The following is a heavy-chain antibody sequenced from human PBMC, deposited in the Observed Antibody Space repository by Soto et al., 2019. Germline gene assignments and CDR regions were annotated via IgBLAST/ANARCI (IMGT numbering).Heavy chain of an antibody. V-gene: IGHV4-39*01. D-gene: IGHD3-9*01. CDR2: ISYSGST. CDR1: GGSISTSTYY. J-gene: IGHJ4*02. CDR3: AKLIELRSFDWIDY. Sequence: PSETLSLTCTVSGGSISTSTYYWGWVRQPPGKGLEWIGTISYSGSTYYNPSLKSRVTISVDTSKNQFSLKLSSVTAADTAVYYCAKLIELRSFDWIDYWGQGTLVIVSS.